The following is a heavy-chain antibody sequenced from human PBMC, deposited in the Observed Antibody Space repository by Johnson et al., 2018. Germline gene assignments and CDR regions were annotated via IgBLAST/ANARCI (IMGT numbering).Heavy chain of an antibody. CDR2: PWYDVRKK. Sequence: QVQLVQSGGGVVQPGRSLRLPCAASGFIFSSYGMHWVRQAPGKGLAWVAVPWYDVRKKYYEDSVQGRFPISRDNSKNTLDLQRDSLRAGDTAVYYCACLEAATGAVYYYYMDVWGKGTTVTVSS. CDR3: ACLEAATGAVYYYYMDV. D-gene: IGHD2-15*01. CDR1: GFIFSSYG. J-gene: IGHJ6*03. V-gene: IGHV3-33*01.